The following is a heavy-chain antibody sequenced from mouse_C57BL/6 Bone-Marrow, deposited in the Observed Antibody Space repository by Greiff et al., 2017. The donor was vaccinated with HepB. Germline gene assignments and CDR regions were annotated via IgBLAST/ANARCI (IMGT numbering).Heavy chain of an antibody. CDR1: GFSFNTYA. D-gene: IGHD3-3*01. CDR2: IRSKSNNYAT. CDR3: VRRGWEFDY. Sequence: EVKLQESGGGLVQPKGSLKLSCAASGFSFNTYAMNWVRQAPGKGLEWVARIRSKSNNYATYYADSVKDRFTISRDDSESMLYLQMNNLKTEDTAMYYCVRRGWEFDYWGQGTTLTVSS. V-gene: IGHV10-1*01. J-gene: IGHJ2*01.